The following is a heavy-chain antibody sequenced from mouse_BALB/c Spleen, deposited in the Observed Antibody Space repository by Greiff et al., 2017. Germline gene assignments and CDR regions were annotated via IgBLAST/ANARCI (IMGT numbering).Heavy chain of an antibody. CDR3: AKIYGNYDY. CDR2: IYPGDGST. Sequence: VQLQQSGPELVKPGASVKMSCKASGYTFTSYYIHWVKQRPGQGLEWIGWIYPGDGSTKYNEKFKGKTTLTADKSSSTAYMLLSSLTSEDSAIYFCAKIYGNYDYWGQGTTLTVSS. CDR1: GYTFTSYY. V-gene: IGHV1S56*01. J-gene: IGHJ2*01. D-gene: IGHD2-1*01.